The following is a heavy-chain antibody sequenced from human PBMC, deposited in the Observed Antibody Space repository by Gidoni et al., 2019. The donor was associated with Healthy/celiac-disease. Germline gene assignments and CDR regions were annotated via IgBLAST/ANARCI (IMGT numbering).Heavy chain of an antibody. CDR2: SSGSGGST. Sequence: EVQLLESGGGLVQPGGSLRLSCAASGFTFRSYAMSWVRQAPGKGLEGVAASSGSGGSTYYADSVKGRFTSSRDNSKNTLYLQMNSLRAEDTAVYYCAKGGYDFWSGYYPYYFDYWGQGTLVTVSS. V-gene: IGHV3-23*01. CDR1: GFTFRSYA. J-gene: IGHJ4*02. CDR3: AKGGYDFWSGYYPYYFDY. D-gene: IGHD3-3*01.